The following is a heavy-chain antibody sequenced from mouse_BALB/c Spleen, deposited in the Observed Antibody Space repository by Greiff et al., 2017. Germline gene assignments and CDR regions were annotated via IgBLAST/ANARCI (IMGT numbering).Heavy chain of an antibody. D-gene: IGHD1-1*01. J-gene: IGHJ2*01. CDR2: IWGDGST. V-gene: IGHV2-6-7*01. Sequence: QVQLKESGPGLVAPSQSLSITCTVSGFSLTGYGVNWVRQPPGKGLEWLGMIWGDGSTDYNSALKSRLSISKDNSKSQVFLKMNSLQTDDTARYYCARSYYYGSSYYFDYWGQGTTLTVSS. CDR3: ARSYYYGSSYYFDY. CDR1: GFSLTGYG.